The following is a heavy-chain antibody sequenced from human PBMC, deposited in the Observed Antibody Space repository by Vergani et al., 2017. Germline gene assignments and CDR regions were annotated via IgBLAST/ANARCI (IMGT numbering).Heavy chain of an antibody. CDR2: IDPSDSYT. CDR1: GYSFTSYW. Sequence: EVQLVQSGAEVKKPGESLRISCKGSGYSFTSYWISWVRQMPGKGLEWMGRIDPSDSYTNYSPSFQGHVTISAAKSISTAYLQWSSLKASDTAMYYCARSPAEYSGYGIFDYWGQGTLVTVSS. V-gene: IGHV5-10-1*03. J-gene: IGHJ4*02. CDR3: ARSPAEYSGYGIFDY. D-gene: IGHD5-12*01.